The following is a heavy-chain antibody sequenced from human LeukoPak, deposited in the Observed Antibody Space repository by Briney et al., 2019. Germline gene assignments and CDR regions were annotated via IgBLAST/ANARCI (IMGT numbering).Heavy chain of an antibody. CDR1: GFTFTNYN. J-gene: IGHJ6*03. CDR3: ARDHEPMGAYYYMDV. CDR2: INPNSGGT. Sequence: ASVKVSCKASGFTFTNYNLHWVRQAPGQRLEWMGWINPNSGGTNYAQKFQGRVIMTRDTSISTAYMELSRLRSDDTAVYYCARDHEPMGAYYYMDVWGKGTTVTISS. D-gene: IGHD3-10*01. V-gene: IGHV1-2*02.